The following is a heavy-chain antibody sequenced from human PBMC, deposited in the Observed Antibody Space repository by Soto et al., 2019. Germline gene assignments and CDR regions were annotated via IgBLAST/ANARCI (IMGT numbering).Heavy chain of an antibody. D-gene: IGHD3-9*01. Sequence: EVQLVESGGGLVQPGRSLRLSCAASGFTFDDYAMHWVRQAPGKGLEWVSGFSWNSGNIAYADSVKGRFTISRDNAKNSLYLQMNSMRAEDTALYYCAKGGDYDILTVRGQFDYWGQGTLVTVSS. CDR3: AKGGDYDILTVRGQFDY. J-gene: IGHJ4*02. CDR1: GFTFDDYA. CDR2: FSWNSGNI. V-gene: IGHV3-9*01.